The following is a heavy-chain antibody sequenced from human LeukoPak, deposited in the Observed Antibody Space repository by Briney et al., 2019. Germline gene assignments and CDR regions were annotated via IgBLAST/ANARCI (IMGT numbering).Heavy chain of an antibody. CDR1: GFTVSSNY. CDR2: IYSGGST. J-gene: IGHJ4*02. V-gene: IGHV3-53*01. Sequence: PGGSLRLSCAASGFTVSSNYMSWVRQAPGKGLEWVSVIYSGGSTYYADSVKGRFTISRDNSKNTLYLQMNSLRAEDTAVFYCARAYCGGDCYLAYWGQGTLVTVS. D-gene: IGHD2-21*02. CDR3: ARAYCGGDCYLAY.